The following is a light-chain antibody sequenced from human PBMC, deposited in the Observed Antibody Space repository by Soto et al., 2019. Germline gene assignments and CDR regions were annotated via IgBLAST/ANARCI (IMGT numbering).Light chain of an antibody. CDR2: DAS. J-gene: IGKJ1*01. V-gene: IGKV1-5*01. CDR3: QQYNNFWT. Sequence: DIQMTQSPSALSASVGDRVIITCRASQSISSWLAWYQQKPGKAPRLLIYDASYLEREVPSRFSGSGSGTEFTLTISDLQPDDLGTYYCQQYNNFWTFGPGTKVEI. CDR1: QSISSW.